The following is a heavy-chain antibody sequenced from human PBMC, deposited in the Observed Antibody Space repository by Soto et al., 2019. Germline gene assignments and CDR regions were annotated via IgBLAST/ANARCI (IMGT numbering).Heavy chain of an antibody. Sequence: ASETLSLTCAVSGGSIISGGYSWSWIRQPPGKGLEWIGYIYHSGSTYYNPSLKSRVTISVDRSKNQFSLKLSSVTAADTAVYYCARVPSPWGQGTLVTVSS. V-gene: IGHV4-30-2*01. CDR3: ARVPSP. J-gene: IGHJ5*02. CDR1: GGSIISGGYS. CDR2: IYHSGST.